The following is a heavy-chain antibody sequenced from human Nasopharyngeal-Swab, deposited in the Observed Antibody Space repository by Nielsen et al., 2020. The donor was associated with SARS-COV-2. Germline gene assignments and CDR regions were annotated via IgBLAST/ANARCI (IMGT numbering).Heavy chain of an antibody. V-gene: IGHV5-10-1*01. Sequence: GASLQLSWQGSGYGFTSYWISWVRQMPGKGLRWMGRIDPSDSYTNYSPSFQGHVTISADKSISTAYLQWSSLKASDTAMYYCARRAYCSGGSCYSPYYYYMDVWGKGTTVTVSS. CDR3: ARRAYCSGGSCYSPYYYYMDV. CDR1: GYGFTSYW. J-gene: IGHJ6*03. CDR2: IDPSDSYT. D-gene: IGHD2-15*01.